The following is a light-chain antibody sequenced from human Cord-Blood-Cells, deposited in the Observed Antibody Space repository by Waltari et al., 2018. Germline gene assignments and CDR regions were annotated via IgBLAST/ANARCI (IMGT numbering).Light chain of an antibody. J-gene: IGLJ1*01. V-gene: IGLV9-49*01. Sequence: QPALTQPPSASASLAASVTLTCTLSSGHRNYKLDWYQQRPGKGPRFVMRVGTGGIVGSKGDGSPDRFSVLGSGLNRYLTIKNIQEEDESDYHCGADHGSGSNFVYVFGTGTKVTVL. CDR1: SGHRNYK. CDR2: VGTGGIVG. CDR3: GADHGSGSNFVYV.